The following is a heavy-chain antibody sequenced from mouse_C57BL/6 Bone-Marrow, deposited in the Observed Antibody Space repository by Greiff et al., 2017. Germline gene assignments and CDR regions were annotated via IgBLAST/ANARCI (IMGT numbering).Heavy chain of an antibody. J-gene: IGHJ1*03. V-gene: IGHV1-55*01. CDR3: ARGGAYSNFWYFDV. CDR2: IYPGSGST. D-gene: IGHD2-5*01. CDR1: GYTFTSYW. Sequence: QVQLKQPGAELVKPGASVKMSCKASGYTFTSYWITWVKQRPGQGLEWIGDIYPGSGSTNYNEKFKSKATLTVDPSSSTAYMQLSSLTSEDSAVYYCARGGAYSNFWYFDVWGTGTTVTVSS.